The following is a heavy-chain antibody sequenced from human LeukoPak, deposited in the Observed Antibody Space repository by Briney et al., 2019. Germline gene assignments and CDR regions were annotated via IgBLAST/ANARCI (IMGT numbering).Heavy chain of an antibody. Sequence: PGGSLRLSCAASGFTFGGFAMHWVRQAPVRGLEWVSLVTGGGTTYYADSVRGRFTISRDNSKNSLCLQMNTLRTEDTAFYYCAKDTGSGGDFDSWRQGTLVTVSS. CDR3: AKDTGSGGDFDS. D-gene: IGHD6-19*01. J-gene: IGHJ4*02. CDR1: GFTFGGFA. CDR2: VTGGGTT. V-gene: IGHV3-43*02.